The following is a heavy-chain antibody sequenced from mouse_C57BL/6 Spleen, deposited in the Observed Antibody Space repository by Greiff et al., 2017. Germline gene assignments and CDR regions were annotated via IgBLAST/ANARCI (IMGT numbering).Heavy chain of an antibody. D-gene: IGHD1-1*01. Sequence: QVQLQESGAELVRPGTSVKVSCKASGYAFTNYLIEWVKQRPGQGLEWIGVINPGSGGTNYNEKFKGKATLTADKSSSTAYMQLSSLTSEDSAVXVGAGATYYYGGSVSFAYWGQGTLVTVSA. CDR1: GYAFTNYL. CDR2: INPGSGGT. J-gene: IGHJ3*01. V-gene: IGHV1-54*01. CDR3: AGATYYYGGSVSFAY.